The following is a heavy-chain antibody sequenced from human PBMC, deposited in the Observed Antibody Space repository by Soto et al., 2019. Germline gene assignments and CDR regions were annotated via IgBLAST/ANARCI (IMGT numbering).Heavy chain of an antibody. CDR1: GFTFSSYA. D-gene: IGHD3-3*01. V-gene: IGHV3-30-3*01. CDR2: ISYDGSNK. J-gene: IGHJ6*02. Sequence: WGSLRLSCAASGFTFSSYAMHWVRQAPGKGLEWVAVISYDGSNKYYADSVKGRFTISRDNSKNTLYLQMNSLRAEDTAVYYCARAGVLEWLKDYYYYGMDVWGQGTTVTVSS. CDR3: ARAGVLEWLKDYYYYGMDV.